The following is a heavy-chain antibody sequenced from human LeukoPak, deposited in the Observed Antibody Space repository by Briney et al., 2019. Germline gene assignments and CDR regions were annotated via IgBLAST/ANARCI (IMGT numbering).Heavy chain of an antibody. CDR2: INPNSGGT. Sequence: ASVKVSCKASGYTFTDYYMHWVRQAPGQGLEWMGWINPNSGGTNYAQKFQGRVTMTRDTSITTAYMELSRLRSDDTAVYYCARGFPPRRNYDSSGYYSYYFDYWGQGTLVTVSS. CDR1: GYTFTDYY. D-gene: IGHD3-22*01. CDR3: ARGFPPRRNYDSSGYYSYYFDY. J-gene: IGHJ4*02. V-gene: IGHV1-2*02.